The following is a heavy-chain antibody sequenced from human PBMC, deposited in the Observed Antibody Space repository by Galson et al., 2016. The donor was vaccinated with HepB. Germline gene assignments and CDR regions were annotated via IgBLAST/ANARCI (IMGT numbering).Heavy chain of an antibody. CDR1: GYRFHTYW. J-gene: IGHJ4*02. CDR2: IFPNNAET. V-gene: IGHV5-51*01. CDR3: AGQTAEGSLDY. D-gene: IGHD2-21*02. Sequence: QSGAEVKKPGESLKISCQVSGYRFHTYWIAWVRQMPGKGLEWMGMIFPNNAETRYSPSLQGQITISADKSLSIAYLPWSSVRASDSAMYYCAGQTAEGSLDYWGQGTLATVPS.